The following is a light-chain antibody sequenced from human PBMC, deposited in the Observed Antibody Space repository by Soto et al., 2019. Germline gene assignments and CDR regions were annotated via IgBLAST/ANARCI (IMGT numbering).Light chain of an antibody. CDR2: DAS. J-gene: IGKJ3*01. CDR1: QSVSSH. Sequence: EIVLTQSPATLSLSPGERATLSCRASQSVSSHLAWYQHKPGQAPRLLIYDASNRATGIPARFSGSGSGTDFTLTISSLEPADFAVYYCQQRSKWPRPFTFGPGTKVDIK. V-gene: IGKV3-11*01. CDR3: QQRSKWPRPFT.